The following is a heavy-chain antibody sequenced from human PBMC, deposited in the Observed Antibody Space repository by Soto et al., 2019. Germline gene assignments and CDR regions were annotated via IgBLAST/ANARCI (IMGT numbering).Heavy chain of an antibody. V-gene: IGHV3-13*05. Sequence: EVQLVESGGGLVQPGGSLRLSCEASGFTFRNYDMHWVRQGTGEGLEWVSGISAAGDPDYADSVEGRFTISRENAQNSFVLQMNSLRVGDTAVYYCARTDRDFYGLDVCGQGTTVIVSS. CDR1: GFTFRNYD. J-gene: IGHJ6*02. CDR2: ISAAGDP. CDR3: ARTDRDFYGLDV.